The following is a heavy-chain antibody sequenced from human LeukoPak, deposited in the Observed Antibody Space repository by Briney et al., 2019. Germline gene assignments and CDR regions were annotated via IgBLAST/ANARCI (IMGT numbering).Heavy chain of an antibody. J-gene: IGHJ6*03. CDR2: IIPIIGTE. Sequence: GASVKVSCKASGGTFSSYAIRRVRQAPGQGLEWMGGIIPIIGTENYAQKFQGRVTITPDESTSTAYMELSSLRSEHTAVHYCASLYSCSSTPDDYYYYMDVSGKGTTVTVSS. CDR1: GGTFSSYA. D-gene: IGHD6-6*01. V-gene: IGHV1-69*13. CDR3: ASLYSCSSTPDDYYYYMDV.